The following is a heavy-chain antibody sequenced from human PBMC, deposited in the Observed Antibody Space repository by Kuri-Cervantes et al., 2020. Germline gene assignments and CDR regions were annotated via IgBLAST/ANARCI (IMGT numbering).Heavy chain of an antibody. J-gene: IGHJ4*02. Sequence: GESLKISCAASGFTFSSYSMNWVRQAPGKGLEWVAFIRYDGSNKYYADSVKGRFTISRDNSKNTLYLQMNSLRAEDTAVYYCARGGGSGWSLFDYGGQGTLVTVSS. V-gene: IGHV3-30*02. CDR3: ARGGGSGWSLFDY. CDR1: GFTFSSYS. D-gene: IGHD6-19*01. CDR2: IRYDGSNK.